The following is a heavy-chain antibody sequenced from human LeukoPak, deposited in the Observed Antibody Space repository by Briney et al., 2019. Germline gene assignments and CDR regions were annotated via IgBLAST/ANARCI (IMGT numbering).Heavy chain of an antibody. Sequence: NPSETLSLTCAVYGGSFSGYYWSWIRQPPGKGLEWIGEISHSGSTNYNPSLKSRVTISVDTSKNQFSLKLSSVTAADTAVYYCARRAGGYSHPYDYWGQGILVTVSS. J-gene: IGHJ4*02. V-gene: IGHV4-34*01. CDR1: GGSFSGYY. D-gene: IGHD4-23*01. CDR2: ISHSGST. CDR3: ARRAGGYSHPYDY.